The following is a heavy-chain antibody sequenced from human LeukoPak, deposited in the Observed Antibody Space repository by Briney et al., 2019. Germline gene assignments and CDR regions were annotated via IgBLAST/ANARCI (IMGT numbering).Heavy chain of an antibody. J-gene: IGHJ4*02. D-gene: IGHD4-11*01. CDR1: GFGFSNYW. CDR3: ARDRGYSNFDY. CDR2: MYEDGSEK. Sequence: GGSLRLSCAASGFGFSNYWMSWVRQAPGKGLEWVANMYEDGSEKNYVDSVKGRFTISRDNAQDSLYLQMNSLRAEDTAVYYCARDRGYSNFDYRGQGTLLTVSS. V-gene: IGHV3-7*01.